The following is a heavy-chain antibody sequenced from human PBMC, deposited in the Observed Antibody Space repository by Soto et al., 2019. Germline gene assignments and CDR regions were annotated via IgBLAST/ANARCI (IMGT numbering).Heavy chain of an antibody. V-gene: IGHV3-23*01. J-gene: IGHJ6*02. D-gene: IGHD4-17*01. CDR1: ELPLRSNA. CDR2: ISVSGGRT. Sequence: GGPLEPSFTSLELPLRSNAMSWVRRAPGKGMEWVSAISVSGGRTYYADSVKGRCTITRDNSKNTLYLQMNSLRAEDTAVYYCAKAWYGDPYYYYAMDVWGQGTTVTVSS. CDR3: AKAWYGDPYYYYAMDV.